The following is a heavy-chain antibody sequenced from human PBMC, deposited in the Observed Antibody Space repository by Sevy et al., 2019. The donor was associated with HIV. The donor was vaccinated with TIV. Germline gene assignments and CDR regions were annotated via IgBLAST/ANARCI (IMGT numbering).Heavy chain of an antibody. D-gene: IGHD2-21*01. CDR3: VRGLQTHCDRTACPLDY. V-gene: IGHV3-13*01. J-gene: IGHJ4*02. CDR2: IGTLADT. CDR1: GFTFSGSY. Sequence: GGSLRLSCAASGFTFSGSYMHWVRQVKGKGLEWISSIGTLADTFYADSVKGRFTISRANAQSYLYLHMSSLKVGDTALYFCVRGLQTHCDRTACPLDYWGQGTLVTVSS.